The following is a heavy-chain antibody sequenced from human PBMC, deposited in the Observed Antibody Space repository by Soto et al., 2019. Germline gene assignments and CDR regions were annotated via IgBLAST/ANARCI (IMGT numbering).Heavy chain of an antibody. CDR3: AGYYDFWSGELEYYGMDV. CDR1: GGSISSSSYY. V-gene: IGHV4-39*01. CDR2: IYYSGST. J-gene: IGHJ6*02. D-gene: IGHD3-3*01. Sequence: SETLSLTCTVSGGSISSSSYYWGWIRQPPGKGLEWIGSIYYSGSTYYNPSLKSRVTISVDTSKNQFSLKLSSVTAADTAVYYCAGYYDFWSGELEYYGMDVWGQGTTVTVSS.